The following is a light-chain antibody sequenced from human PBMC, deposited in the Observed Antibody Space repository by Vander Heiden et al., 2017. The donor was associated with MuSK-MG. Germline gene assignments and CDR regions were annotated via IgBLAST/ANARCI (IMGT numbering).Light chain of an antibody. CDR3: QQGATSPLT. Sequence: EIVLTQSPAILSSSPGERVTLSCRASHNVPNNYLAWFQQNPGRAPRFLIDDASNRATGIPDRFSGSGSGTDFTLTISGLEPEDFAIYYCQQGATSPLTFGGGTRVEI. CDR2: DAS. V-gene: IGKV3D-20*02. J-gene: IGKJ4*01. CDR1: HNVPNNY.